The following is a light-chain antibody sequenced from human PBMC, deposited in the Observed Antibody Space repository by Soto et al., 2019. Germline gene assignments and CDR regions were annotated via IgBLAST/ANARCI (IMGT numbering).Light chain of an antibody. V-gene: IGKV3-20*01. CDR3: QHYDSLPIT. J-gene: IGKJ5*01. CDR2: GAS. Sequence: ELVMAQSPATLSVSPGARATLSCRASQSVSSNLAWYQQKRGQAPRLLIYGASSRATGIPDRFSGSGSGTDFTITISRLEPEDGEVFDGQHYDSLPITFGQGTRLEIK. CDR1: QSVSSN.